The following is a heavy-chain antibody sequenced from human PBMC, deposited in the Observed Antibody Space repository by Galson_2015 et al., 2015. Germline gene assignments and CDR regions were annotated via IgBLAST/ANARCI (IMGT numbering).Heavy chain of an antibody. CDR2: IYYSGST. Sequence: TLSLTCTVSGGSISSGGYYWSWIRQHPGKGLEWIGYIYYSGSTYYNPSLKSRVTISVDTSKNQFSLKLSPVTAADTAVYYCARDGWFADAFDIWGQGTMVTVSS. CDR1: GGSISSGGYY. CDR3: ARDGWFADAFDI. D-gene: IGHD3-10*01. J-gene: IGHJ3*02. V-gene: IGHV4-31*03.